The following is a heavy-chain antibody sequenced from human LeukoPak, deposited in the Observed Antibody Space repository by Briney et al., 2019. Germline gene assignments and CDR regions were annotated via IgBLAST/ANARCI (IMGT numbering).Heavy chain of an antibody. Sequence: GGSLRLSCAASGFTFDDYGMSWVRQAPGKGLEWVSGINWNGGSTGYADSVKGRFIISRDNAKSSLYLQMNSLRAEDTALYHCARHGGTTVTTRFDYWGQGTLVTVSS. CDR2: INWNGGST. CDR3: ARHGGTTVTTRFDY. V-gene: IGHV3-20*01. J-gene: IGHJ4*02. CDR1: GFTFDDYG. D-gene: IGHD4-17*01.